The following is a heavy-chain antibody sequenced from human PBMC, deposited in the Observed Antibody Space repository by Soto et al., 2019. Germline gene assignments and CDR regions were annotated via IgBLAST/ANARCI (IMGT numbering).Heavy chain of an antibody. CDR3: ARDPTPSMITIFGVVIHDAYDGMDV. CDR1: GFTFSSYE. Sequence: GGSLRLSCAASGFTFSSYEMNWVRQAPGKGLEWVSYISSSGSTIYYADSVKGRFTISRDNAKNSLYLQMNSLRAEDTAVYYCARDPTPSMITIFGVVIHDAYDGMDVWGQGTTVTVSS. V-gene: IGHV3-48*03. CDR2: ISSSGSTI. J-gene: IGHJ6*02. D-gene: IGHD3-3*01.